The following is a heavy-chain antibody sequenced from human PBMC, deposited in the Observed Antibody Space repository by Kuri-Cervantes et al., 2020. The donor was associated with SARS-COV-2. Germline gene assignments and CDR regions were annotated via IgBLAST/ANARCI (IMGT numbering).Heavy chain of an antibody. D-gene: IGHD6-19*01. V-gene: IGHV4-59*01. Sequence: GSLRLSCTVSGGSINPYYWNWLRLTPGKALEWIGYVHHTGTTNYSPSLKSRLTIPLDTSKSQFSLKLTSVTAADTALYYCARGEYSSGWVYWYLDLWGRGTRVTVSS. CDR3: ARGEYSSGWVYWYLDL. CDR1: GGSINPYY. J-gene: IGHJ2*01. CDR2: VHHTGTT.